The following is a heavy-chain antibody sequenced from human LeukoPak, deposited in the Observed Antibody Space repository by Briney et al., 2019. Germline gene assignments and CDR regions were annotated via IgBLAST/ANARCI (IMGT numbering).Heavy chain of an antibody. CDR3: ARVQWLSFDY. J-gene: IGHJ4*02. CDR1: GFTYSKYA. V-gene: IGHV3-53*01. CDR2: IYSGGGT. Sequence: GGSLRLSCAASGFTYSKYAMSWVRQAPGKGLEWVSVIYSGGGTYYADSVKGRFTISRDNSKNTLYLQMNSLRAEDTAVYYCARVQWLSFDYWGQGTLVTVSS. D-gene: IGHD3-22*01.